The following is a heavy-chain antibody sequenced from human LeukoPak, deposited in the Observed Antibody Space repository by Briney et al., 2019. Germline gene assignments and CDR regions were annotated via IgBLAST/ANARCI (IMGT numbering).Heavy chain of an antibody. V-gene: IGHV3-21*01. CDR1: GFTFSSYS. D-gene: IGHD2-2*01. CDR2: ISSSSSYI. Sequence: GGSLRLSCAASGFTFSSYSMTWVRQAPGKGLEWVSSISSSSSYIYYADSVKGRFTISRDNAKNSLYLQMNSPRAEDTAVYYCARAYCSSTSCYGMDVWGQGTTVTVSS. CDR3: ARAYCSSTSCYGMDV. J-gene: IGHJ6*02.